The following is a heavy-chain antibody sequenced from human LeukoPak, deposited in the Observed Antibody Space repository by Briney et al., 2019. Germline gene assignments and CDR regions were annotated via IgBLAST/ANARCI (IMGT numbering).Heavy chain of an antibody. CDR1: GYTFSSYG. V-gene: IGHV1-2*02. D-gene: IGHD3-3*01. J-gene: IGHJ3*02. CDR3: ARDVYYDFWSGYYSLDAFDI. CDR2: INPNSGGT. Sequence: GASVKVSCKASGYTFSSYGISWVRQAPGQGLEWMGWINPNSGGTNYAQKFQGRVTMTRDTSISTAYMELSRLRSDDTAVYYCARDVYYDFWSGYYSLDAFDIWGQGTMVTVSS.